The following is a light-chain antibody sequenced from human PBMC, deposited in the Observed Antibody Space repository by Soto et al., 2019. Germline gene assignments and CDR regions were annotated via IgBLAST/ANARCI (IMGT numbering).Light chain of an antibody. J-gene: IGKJ1*01. CDR2: KAS. Sequence: DIQMTQSPSSLCSSVGDRVTITCRASQSISSWLAWYQQKPGKAPKIMIYKASSLESGVPPRFSGSGSGTEFTLTISSLQPDDVATYYCQQYNSYSETLGQGTKVDIK. CDR3: QQYNSYSET. V-gene: IGKV1-5*03. CDR1: QSISSW.